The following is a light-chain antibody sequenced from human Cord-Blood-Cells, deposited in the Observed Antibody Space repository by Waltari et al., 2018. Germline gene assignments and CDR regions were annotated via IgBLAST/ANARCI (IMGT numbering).Light chain of an antibody. J-gene: IGLJ3*02. CDR3: CSYAGSSTLV. V-gene: IGLV2-23*01. Sequence: QSALTQPASVSGSPGQSITISCTGTSSDVGSYNLVTWYQQHPGKAPNLMIYEGSKRPSGVSNHFSGSKSGNTASLTISGLQAEDEADYYCCSYAGSSTLVFGGGTKLTV. CDR2: EGS. CDR1: SSDVGSYNL.